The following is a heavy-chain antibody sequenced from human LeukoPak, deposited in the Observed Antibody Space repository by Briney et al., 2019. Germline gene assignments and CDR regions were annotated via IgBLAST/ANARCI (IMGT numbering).Heavy chain of an antibody. V-gene: IGHV1-18*01. CDR2: ISAYNGNT. CDR3: ARERDPYYYDSSGYGY. CDR1: GYTFTSYG. D-gene: IGHD3-22*01. J-gene: IGHJ4*02. Sequence: ASVKVSCKASGYTFTSYGISWVRRAPGQGLEWMGWISAYNGNTNYAQKLQGRVTMTTDTSTSTAYMELRSLRSDDTAVYYCARERDPYYYDSSGYGYWGQGTLVTVSS.